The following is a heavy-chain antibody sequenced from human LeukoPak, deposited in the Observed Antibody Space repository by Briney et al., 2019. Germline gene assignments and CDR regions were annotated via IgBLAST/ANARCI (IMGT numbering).Heavy chain of an antibody. V-gene: IGHV3-33*06. J-gene: IGHJ4*02. CDR3: AKAAGYSSGWPFEY. Sequence: GGSLRLSRAASGFTFNSYGIHWVRQAPGKGLEWVAVIWHDGSNKYYADSVKGRFTISRDNSKNTLYLQMNSLRAEDTAVYYCAKAAGYSSGWPFEYWGQGTLVTVSS. CDR2: IWHDGSNK. D-gene: IGHD6-19*01. CDR1: GFTFNSYG.